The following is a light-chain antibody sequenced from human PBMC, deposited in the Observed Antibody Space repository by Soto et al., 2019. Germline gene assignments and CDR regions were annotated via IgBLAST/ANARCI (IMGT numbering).Light chain of an antibody. CDR3: QQCYFAPPT. J-gene: IGKJ1*01. CDR2: GAS. V-gene: IGKV1-39*01. CDR1: QSISNF. Sequence: DIQMTQSPSSLSASVGARVTIACRASQSISNFLNWFQQKPGKAPKLLIYGASSLQSGVPSRFSGSGSGTDFTLTISSLQPEDFAAYYCQQCYFAPPTFGQGTKVEIK.